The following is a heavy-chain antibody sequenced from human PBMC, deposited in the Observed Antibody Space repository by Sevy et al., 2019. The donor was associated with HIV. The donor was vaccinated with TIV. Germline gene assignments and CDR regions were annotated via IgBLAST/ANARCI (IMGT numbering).Heavy chain of an antibody. Sequence: ASVKVSCKASGHTFSDYYIQWVRLAPGQGLEWMGWINSNSGAISYAQKFQGRVTMTSDTSISTVYMELSRLRSDDTAVYYCATEYSYDYWGQGTLVTVSS. CDR3: ATEYSYDY. CDR1: GHTFSDYY. CDR2: INSNSGAI. D-gene: IGHD4-4*01. J-gene: IGHJ4*02. V-gene: IGHV1-2*02.